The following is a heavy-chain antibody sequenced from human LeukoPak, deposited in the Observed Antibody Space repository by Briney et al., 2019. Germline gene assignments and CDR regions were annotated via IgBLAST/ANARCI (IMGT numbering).Heavy chain of an antibody. CDR2: IRYDGSNK. V-gene: IGHV3-33*01. CDR1: GFSFSNYG. Sequence: GGSLRLSCAASGFSFSNYGMHWVRQAPGKGLEWVAVIRYDGSNKYYADSVKGRFTISRDNSKNTLYLQMNSLRAEDTAVYYCARGNYHGSGSLDYWSQGTLVTVSS. J-gene: IGHJ4*02. D-gene: IGHD3-10*01. CDR3: ARGNYHGSGSLDY.